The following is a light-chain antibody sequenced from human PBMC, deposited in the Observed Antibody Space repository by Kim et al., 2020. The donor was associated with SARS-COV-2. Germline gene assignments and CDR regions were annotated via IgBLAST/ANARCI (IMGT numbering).Light chain of an antibody. J-gene: IGKJ2*01. CDR2: GPS. V-gene: IGKV3-20*01. Sequence: EIVLTQSPGTLSLSPGERATLSCRASQTVSSGYLAWYQQKPGQAPRLLIYGPSTRLTGIPDRFSGSGSGTDFTLTISRLEPEDFAVYYCQQYDATHYTFGQGIKLEI. CDR3: QQYDATHYT. CDR1: QTVSSGY.